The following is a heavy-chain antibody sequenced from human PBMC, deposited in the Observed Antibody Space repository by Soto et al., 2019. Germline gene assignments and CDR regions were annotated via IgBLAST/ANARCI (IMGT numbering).Heavy chain of an antibody. J-gene: IGHJ4*02. V-gene: IGHV3-33*03. CDR1: VFTFSSYG. D-gene: IGHD2-8*01. Sequence: PGGSLRLSCAASVFTFSSYGMHWVRQAPGKGLEWVAVIWYDGSNKYYADSVKGRFTISRDNSKNTLYLQMDSLRAEDTALYYCAKDRCTTGVCDFDYWGQGILVTVSS. CDR3: AKDRCTTGVCDFDY. CDR2: IWYDGSNK.